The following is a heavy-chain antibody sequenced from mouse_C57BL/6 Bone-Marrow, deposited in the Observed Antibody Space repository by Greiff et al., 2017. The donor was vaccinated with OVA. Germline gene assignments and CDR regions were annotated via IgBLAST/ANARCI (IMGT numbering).Heavy chain of an antibody. CDR2: IDPEDGET. CDR3: ARPYYYGSSYWYFDV. D-gene: IGHD1-1*01. J-gene: IGHJ1*03. V-gene: IGHV14-2*01. CDR1: GFNIKDYY. Sequence: VQLQQSGAELVKPGASVKLSCTASGFNIKDYYMHWVKQRPEQGLEWIGRIDPEDGETKYAPKFPGKATITADTSSNTAYLHLSSLTSEDTAVYYCARPYYYGSSYWYFDVWGTGTTVTVSS.